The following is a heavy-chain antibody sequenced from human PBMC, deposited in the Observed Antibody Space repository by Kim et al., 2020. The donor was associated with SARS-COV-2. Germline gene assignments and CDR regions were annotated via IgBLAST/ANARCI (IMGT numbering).Heavy chain of an antibody. CDR3: ARGLARSECYHFDAFYS. CDR2: VYPGDSDA. J-gene: IGHJ3*02. V-gene: IGHV5-51*01. D-gene: IGHD3-22*01. CDR1: GYTFTSYW. Sequence: GESLKISCQASGYTFTSYWIGWVRQMPGKGLEWMGVVYPGDSDARYSPSFQGHVTFSVDKSVCTAYLHWSSLKASDTATYFCARGLARSECYHFDAFYSWGHGALVIV.